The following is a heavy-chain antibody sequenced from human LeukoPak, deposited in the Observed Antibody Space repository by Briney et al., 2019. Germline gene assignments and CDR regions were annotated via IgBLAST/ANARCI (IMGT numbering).Heavy chain of an antibody. Sequence: ASVKVSCKASGYTCTGYYMHWVRQAPGQGLEWMGWINPNSGGTNYAQKFQGRVTMTRDTSISTAYMELSRLRSDDTAVYYCARAQGDYRNFNNKWFDPWGQGTLVTVSS. CDR3: ARAQGDYRNFNNKWFDP. J-gene: IGHJ5*02. D-gene: IGHD4-11*01. V-gene: IGHV1-2*02. CDR2: INPNSGGT. CDR1: GYTCTGYY.